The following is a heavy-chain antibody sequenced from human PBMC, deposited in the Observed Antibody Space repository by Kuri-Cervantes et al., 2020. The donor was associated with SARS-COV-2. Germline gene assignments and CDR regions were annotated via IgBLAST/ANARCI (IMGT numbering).Heavy chain of an antibody. D-gene: IGHD1-26*01. CDR1: GFTFSSYA. CDR3: AKEIRATTRFDAFDI. V-gene: IGHV3-23*01. J-gene: IGHJ3*02. CDR2: ISGSGGST. Sequence: ESLKISCAASGFTFSSYAMSWVRRAPGKGLEWVSAISGSGGSTYYADSVKGRFTISRDNSKNTLYLQMNSLRAEDTAVYYCAKEIRATTRFDAFDIWGQGTMVTVSS.